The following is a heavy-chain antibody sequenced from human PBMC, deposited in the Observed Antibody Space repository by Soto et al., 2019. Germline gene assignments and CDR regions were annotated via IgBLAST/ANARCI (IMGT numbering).Heavy chain of an antibody. D-gene: IGHD3-22*01. V-gene: IGHV3-7*03. J-gene: IGHJ4*02. CDR2: IKRDGSEK. CDR1: GFIFSDYW. CDR3: ARDVGDFYYDNTSYNDY. Sequence: GGSLRLSCAASGFIFSDYWMSWVRQAPGKGLEWVANIKRDGSEKYYVDSVKGRFTISRDNAENSLYLQMNSLRAEDTAVYYCARDVGDFYYDNTSYNDYWGQGALVTVSS.